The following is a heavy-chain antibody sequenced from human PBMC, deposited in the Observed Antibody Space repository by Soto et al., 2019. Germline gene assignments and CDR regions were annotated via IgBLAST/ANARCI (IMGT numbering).Heavy chain of an antibody. Sequence: GGSLRLSCAASGFTFSNAWMSWVRQAPGKGLEWVGRIKSKTDGGTTDYAAPVKGRFTISRDDSKNTLYLQMNSLKTEDTDVYYCTTEGLGIPGTTGSDAFDIWGQGTMVTVSS. CDR2: IKSKTDGGTT. V-gene: IGHV3-15*01. CDR3: TTEGLGIPGTTGSDAFDI. D-gene: IGHD1-7*01. J-gene: IGHJ3*02. CDR1: GFTFSNAW.